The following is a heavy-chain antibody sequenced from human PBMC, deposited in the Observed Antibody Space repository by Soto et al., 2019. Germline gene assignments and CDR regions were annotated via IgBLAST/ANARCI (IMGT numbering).Heavy chain of an antibody. Sequence: GGSLRLSCAASGFNFGSYAMGWVRQAPGKGLEWVSGVSGSGGSPYYADSVKGRLTISKDKSKNTLYLDLNNLRPEDTAVYFCVKGKESGYRGAFDSWGQGTIVTVSS. CDR2: VSGSGGSP. CDR1: GFNFGSYA. D-gene: IGHD5-18*01. CDR3: VKGKESGYRGAFDS. V-gene: IGHV3-23*01. J-gene: IGHJ4*02.